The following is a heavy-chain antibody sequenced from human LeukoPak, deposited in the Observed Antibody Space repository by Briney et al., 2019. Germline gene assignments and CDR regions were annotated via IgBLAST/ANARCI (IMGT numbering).Heavy chain of an antibody. CDR3: ARRSRCSSTSCYVPGYFQH. CDR1: GGSFSGYY. CDR2: INHSGST. J-gene: IGHJ1*01. V-gene: IGHV4-34*01. D-gene: IGHD2-2*01. Sequence: PSETLSLTCAVYGGSFSGYYWSWIRQPPGKGLEWIGEINHSGSTNYNPSLKSRVTISVDTSKNQFSLKLSSVTAADTAVYYCARRSRCSSTSCYVPGYFQHWGQGTLVTVSS.